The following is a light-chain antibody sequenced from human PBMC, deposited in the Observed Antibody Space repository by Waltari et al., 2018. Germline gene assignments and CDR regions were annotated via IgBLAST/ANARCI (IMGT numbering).Light chain of an antibody. V-gene: IGKV1-NL1*01. Sequence: DIQMTQSPSSLYESVGDRVTITRRASKGISNYLAWYQQKPGKAPKLLLYAASRLDSAVPSRFSGSGSGTDYTLTLISLQPEDFATYYCQQYYSSPHTFGQGTKVEIK. CDR1: KGISNY. CDR3: QQYYSSPHT. CDR2: AAS. J-gene: IGKJ1*01.